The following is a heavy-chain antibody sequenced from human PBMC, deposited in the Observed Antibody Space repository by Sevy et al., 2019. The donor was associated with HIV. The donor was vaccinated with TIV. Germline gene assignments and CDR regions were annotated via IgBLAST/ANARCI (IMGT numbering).Heavy chain of an antibody. CDR3: ARVRAGRLGEYYGMDV. J-gene: IGHJ6*02. CDR2: ISSSIITI. V-gene: IGHV3-48*02. CDR1: GFTFSSYG. D-gene: IGHD6-6*01. Sequence: GGSLRLSCAASGFTFSSYGMNWVRQAPGKGLEWVSYISSSIITIYYADSVKGRFTISRDNAKNSLYLQMNSLRDEDTAVYYCARVRAGRLGEYYGMDVWGQGTTVTVS.